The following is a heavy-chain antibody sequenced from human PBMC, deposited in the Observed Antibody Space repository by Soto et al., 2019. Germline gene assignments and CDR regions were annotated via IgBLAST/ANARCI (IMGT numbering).Heavy chain of an antibody. Sequence: SETLSLTCTVSGGSISSYYWSWIRQPPGKGLEWIGYIYYSGSTNYNPSLKSRVTISVDTSKNQFSLKLSSVTAADTAVYYCASTKLTVRGVKEFDYWGQGTLVTVSS. CDR1: GGSISSYY. V-gene: IGHV4-59*01. CDR3: ASTKLTVRGVKEFDY. D-gene: IGHD3-10*01. CDR2: IYYSGST. J-gene: IGHJ4*02.